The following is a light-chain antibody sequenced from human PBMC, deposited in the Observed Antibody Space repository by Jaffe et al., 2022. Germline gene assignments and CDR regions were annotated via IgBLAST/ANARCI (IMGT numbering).Light chain of an antibody. J-gene: IGLJ1*01. V-gene: IGLV3-19*01. CDR3: VSRDTIDNQYV. Sequence: SSELTQDPSVSVALGQTVKITCQGDSLRNCYATWYQQKPGQAPVLVIYGEDNRPSGIPDRFSGSNSGDTASLTITGAQAEDEGDYYCVSRDTIDNQYVFGSGTKVTVL. CDR2: GED. CDR1: SLRNCY.